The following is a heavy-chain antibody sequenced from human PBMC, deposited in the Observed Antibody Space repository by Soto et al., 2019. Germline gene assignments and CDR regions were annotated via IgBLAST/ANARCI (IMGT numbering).Heavy chain of an antibody. V-gene: IGHV3-48*01. CDR2: ISSSSSTI. CDR3: ARDPTVTTKFDY. D-gene: IGHD4-17*01. Sequence: GSPRLCCAASGFTVCSYSMNWVRQAPGKGLEWVSYISSSSSTIYYADSVKGRFTISRDDAKNSLYLQMNSLRAEDTAVYYCARDPTVTTKFDYWGQGTLVTVSS. CDR1: GFTVCSYS. J-gene: IGHJ4*02.